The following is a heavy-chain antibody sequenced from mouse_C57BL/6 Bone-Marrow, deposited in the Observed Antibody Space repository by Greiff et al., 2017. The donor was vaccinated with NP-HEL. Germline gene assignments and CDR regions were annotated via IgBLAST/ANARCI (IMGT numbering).Heavy chain of an antibody. CDR2: ISSGSSTI. Sequence: EVKVVESGGGLVKPGGSLKLSCAASGFTFSDYGMHWVRQAPEKGLEWVAYISSGSSTIYYADTVKGRFTISRDNAKNTLFLQMTSLRSEDTAMYYCATLGRGDYWGQGTTLTVSS. CDR1: GFTFSDYG. D-gene: IGHD4-1*01. V-gene: IGHV5-17*01. J-gene: IGHJ2*01. CDR3: ATLGRGDY.